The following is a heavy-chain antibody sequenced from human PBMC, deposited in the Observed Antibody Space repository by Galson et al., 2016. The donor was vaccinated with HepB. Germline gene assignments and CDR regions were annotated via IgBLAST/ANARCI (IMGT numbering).Heavy chain of an antibody. V-gene: IGHV5-51*01. J-gene: IGHJ4*02. Sequence: QSGAEVKKPGESLKISCKDSGNSFATNWIGWVRQMPGKGLEWMGIIYPGDSDARYSPSFQGQVTISADKSISTAYLQWSSLRASDTAVYFCARPRGYDNYFDYWGQGTLVTVSS. D-gene: IGHD5-12*01. CDR1: GNSFATNW. CDR3: ARPRGYDNYFDY. CDR2: IYPGDSDA.